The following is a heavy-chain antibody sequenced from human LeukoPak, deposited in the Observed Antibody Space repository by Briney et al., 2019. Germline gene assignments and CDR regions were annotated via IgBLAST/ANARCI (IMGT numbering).Heavy chain of an antibody. CDR3: AKAGYCSSTSCHQDAFDI. V-gene: IGHV3-23*01. J-gene: IGHJ3*02. D-gene: IGHD2-2*01. CDR1: GFTFRSYA. CDR2: ISGSGGST. Sequence: PGGSLRLSCAASGFTFRSYAMSWVGQAPGKALEWVSAISGSGGSTYYADSVKGRFTISRDNSKNTLYLQMNSLRAEDTAVYYCAKAGYCSSTSCHQDAFDIWGQGTMVTVSS.